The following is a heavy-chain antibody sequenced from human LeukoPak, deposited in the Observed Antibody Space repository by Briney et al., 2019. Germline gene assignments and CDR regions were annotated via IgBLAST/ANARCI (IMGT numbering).Heavy chain of an antibody. CDR3: TRGVAISTSGWYDTFDY. CDR2: ISTDGSRI. V-gene: IGHV3-64*02. Sequence: PGGSLRLSCAASGFTFRDYAMYWVRQAPGKGLEYVSVISTDGSRIYYADSVKGRFTISRDNFKNTLYLQMGSLRAEDMAFYYCTRGVAISTSGWYDTFDYWGQGALVTASS. J-gene: IGHJ4*02. CDR1: GFTFRDYA. D-gene: IGHD6-19*01.